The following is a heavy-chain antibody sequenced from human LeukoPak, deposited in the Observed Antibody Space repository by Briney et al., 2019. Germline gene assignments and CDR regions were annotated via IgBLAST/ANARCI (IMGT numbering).Heavy chain of an antibody. D-gene: IGHD4-17*01. CDR1: GFTFSSYA. Sequence: GGSLRLSWAASGFTFSSYAMSWVRQAPGKGLEWVSAISCSGGNTYYADSVKGRFTISRDNSKNTLYLQMNSLRAEDTAVYYCAKRLMTTVTTPWDYWGQGTLVTVSS. CDR2: ISCSGGNT. J-gene: IGHJ4*02. CDR3: AKRLMTTVTTPWDY. V-gene: IGHV3-23*01.